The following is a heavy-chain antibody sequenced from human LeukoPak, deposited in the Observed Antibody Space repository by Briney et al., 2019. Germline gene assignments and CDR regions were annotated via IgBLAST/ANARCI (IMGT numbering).Heavy chain of an antibody. CDR3: ARGGYSYNDAFDI. J-gene: IGHJ3*02. Sequence: PSETLSLTCTVSGGSISSYYWSWIRQPPGKGLEWIGYIYYSGSTNYNPSLKSRVTISVDTSKNQFSLKLSSVTAADTAVYYCARGGYSYNDAFDIWGQGTMVTVSS. CDR1: GGSISSYY. V-gene: IGHV4-59*01. D-gene: IGHD5-18*01. CDR2: IYYSGST.